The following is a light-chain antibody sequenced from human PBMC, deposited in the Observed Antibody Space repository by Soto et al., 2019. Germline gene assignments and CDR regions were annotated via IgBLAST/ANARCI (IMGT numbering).Light chain of an antibody. CDR1: SSDVGGYNY. Sequence: QSALTQPASVSGSPGQSITISCTGTSSDVGGYNYVSWYQQHPGKAPKLMIYEVSNRPSGVSNRFSGSKSGNTTSLTISGLQAEDEADYYCSSYTSTHGVFGNGTTVTVL. CDR2: EVS. J-gene: IGLJ1*01. CDR3: SSYTSTHGV. V-gene: IGLV2-14*01.